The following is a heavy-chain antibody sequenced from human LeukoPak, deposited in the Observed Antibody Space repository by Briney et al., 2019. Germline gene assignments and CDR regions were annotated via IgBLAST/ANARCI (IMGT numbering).Heavy chain of an antibody. Sequence: GGSLRLSCGASGFTVSINYMSWVRQAPGKGLEWVSVIYSGGGTYYADSVKGRFTISRDNSKNTLYLQMNSLRAEDTAVYYCARDGGPYCSGGSCYSGSFDIWGQGTMVTVSS. D-gene: IGHD2-15*01. V-gene: IGHV3-53*01. CDR2: IYSGGGT. CDR1: GFTVSINY. J-gene: IGHJ3*02. CDR3: ARDGGPYCSGGSCYSGSFDI.